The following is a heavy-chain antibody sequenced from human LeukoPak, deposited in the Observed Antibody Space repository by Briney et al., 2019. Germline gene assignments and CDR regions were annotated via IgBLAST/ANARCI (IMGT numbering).Heavy chain of an antibody. D-gene: IGHD2-8*01. CDR3: AKVMVVHSSYFDY. CDR1: GFTFSSYA. Sequence: PGGSLRLSCAASGFTFSSYAMHWVRQAPGKGLEWVAVISYDGSNKYYADSVKGRFTISRDNSKNTLYLQMNSLRAEDTAVYYCAKVMVVHSSYFDYWGQGTLVTVSS. CDR2: ISYDGSNK. V-gene: IGHV3-30-3*01. J-gene: IGHJ4*02.